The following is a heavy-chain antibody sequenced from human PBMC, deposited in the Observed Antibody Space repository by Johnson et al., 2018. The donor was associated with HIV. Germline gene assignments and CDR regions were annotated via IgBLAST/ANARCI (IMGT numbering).Heavy chain of an antibody. Sequence: QVQLVESGGDLVKPGGSLRLSCAASGFIFSDYYMTWIRQAPGKGLESISYISSSGRTIYYADSVKGRFTMSRDNAKKSLYLQMNSLRAEDTAVYYCAKSPLGRLREGAFDIWGQGTMVTVSS. CDR3: AKSPLGRLREGAFDI. V-gene: IGHV3-11*04. CDR1: GFIFSDYY. D-gene: IGHD7-27*01. J-gene: IGHJ3*02. CDR2: ISSSGRTI.